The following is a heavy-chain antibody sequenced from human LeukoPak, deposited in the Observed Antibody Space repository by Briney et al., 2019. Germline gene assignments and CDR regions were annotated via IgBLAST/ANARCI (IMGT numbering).Heavy chain of an antibody. J-gene: IGHJ4*02. CDR1: GFTFSNYW. Sequence: GGSLRLSCAASGFTFSNYWMTWVRRAPGKGLEWVANIRPDGSEKYYVDSVKGRFTISRDIAKQSVFLQMTSLRVEDTAVYYCARLSAMVRGPEDIFYFEYWGLGTLVTVSS. D-gene: IGHD3-10*01. CDR2: IRPDGSEK. CDR3: ARLSAMVRGPEDIFYFEY. V-gene: IGHV3-7*01.